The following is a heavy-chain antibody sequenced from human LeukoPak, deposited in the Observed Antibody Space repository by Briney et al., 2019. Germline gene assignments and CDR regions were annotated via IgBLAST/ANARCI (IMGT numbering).Heavy chain of an antibody. D-gene: IGHD7-27*01. CDR1: GGSFSGYY. J-gene: IGHJ4*02. V-gene: IGHV4-34*01. CDR3: AGGLGSWGWRFFDY. Sequence: SETLSLTCAVYGGSFSGYYWSWIRQPPGKGLEWIGEINHSGSTNYNPSLKGRVTISVDTSKNQFSLKLSSVTAADTAVYYCAGGLGSWGWRFFDYWGQGTLVTVSS. CDR2: INHSGST.